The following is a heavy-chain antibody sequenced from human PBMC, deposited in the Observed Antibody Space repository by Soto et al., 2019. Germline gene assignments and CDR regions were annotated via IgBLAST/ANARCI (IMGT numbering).Heavy chain of an antibody. CDR1: GYTFTSYA. V-gene: IGHV1-3*01. CDR2: INAGNGNT. J-gene: IGHJ4*02. CDR3: ARHDSGFSGSHYIDYFNY. Sequence: ASVKVSCKASGYTFTSYAMHWVRQAPGQRLEWMGWINAGNGNTYYSQNFQGRVTFTRDTSAGTVYMQLSSLTSEDTAVYYCARHDSGFSGSHYIDYFNYWGQGALVTVSS. D-gene: IGHD1-26*01.